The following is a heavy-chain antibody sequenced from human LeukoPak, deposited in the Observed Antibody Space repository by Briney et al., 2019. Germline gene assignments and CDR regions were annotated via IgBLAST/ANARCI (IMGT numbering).Heavy chain of an antibody. J-gene: IGHJ4*02. CDR2: INHSGST. Sequence: SETLSLTCAVYGGSFSGYYWSWIRQPPGKGLEWIGEINHSGSTNYNPSLKSRVTISVDTSKNQFSLKLSSVTAADTAVYHCASRLVGSSSRFDYWGQGTLVTVSS. CDR3: ASRLVGSSSRFDY. V-gene: IGHV4-34*01. D-gene: IGHD6-13*01. CDR1: GGSFSGYY.